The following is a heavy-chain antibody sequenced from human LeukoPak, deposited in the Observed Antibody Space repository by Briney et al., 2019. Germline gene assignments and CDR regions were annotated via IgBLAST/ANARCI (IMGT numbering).Heavy chain of an antibody. V-gene: IGHV5-10-1*01. CDR3: ARVRSLQYPYYYYYGMDV. D-gene: IGHD4-11*01. CDR2: IDPSDSYT. Sequence: GESLKISCKGSGYSFTSYWISWVRQMPGKGLEWMGRIDPSDSYTNYSPSFQGHVTISADKSISTAYLQWSNLKASDTAMYYCARVRSLQYPYYYYYGMDVWGQGTTVTVSS. J-gene: IGHJ6*02. CDR1: GYSFTSYW.